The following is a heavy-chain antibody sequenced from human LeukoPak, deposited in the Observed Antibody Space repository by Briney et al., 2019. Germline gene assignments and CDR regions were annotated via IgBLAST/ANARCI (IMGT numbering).Heavy chain of an antibody. J-gene: IGHJ4*02. Sequence: QPGGSLRLSCAASGFTFTNYAMNWVRQAPGKGLEWVSEISKSGDSSYSADSVKGRFTISRDNSKNTLFLEMNSLRVEDTAVYYCGANWNVGSRVGYWGQGTLVTVSS. CDR2: ISKSGDSS. D-gene: IGHD1-20*01. CDR3: GANWNVGSRVGY. V-gene: IGHV3-23*01. CDR1: GFTFTNYA.